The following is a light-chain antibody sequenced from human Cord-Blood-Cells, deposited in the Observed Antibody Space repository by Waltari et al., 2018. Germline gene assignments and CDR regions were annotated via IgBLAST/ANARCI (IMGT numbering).Light chain of an antibody. J-gene: IGLJ1*01. CDR2: DVS. CDR1: SSDVGGYNH. V-gene: IGLV2-11*01. Sequence: QSALTQPRSVSGSPGQSVTISCPGTSSDVGGYNHVSCYQQHPGKAPKLMIYDVSKRPSGVPDRFSGSKSGNTASLTISGLQAEDEADYSCCSYAGSYVFGTGTKVTVL. CDR3: CSYAGSYV.